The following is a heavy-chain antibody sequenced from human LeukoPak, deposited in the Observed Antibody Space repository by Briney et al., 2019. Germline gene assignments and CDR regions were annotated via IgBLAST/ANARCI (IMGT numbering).Heavy chain of an antibody. Sequence: PGGSLRLSCAVSGFTFSSYWMSWVRQAPGQGLEWVANINQDGSEKYYVDSVKGRFTVSRDNAKNSLYLQMNSLRAEDTAVYYCARGRIGSYWGQGTLVTVSS. J-gene: IGHJ4*02. D-gene: IGHD3-22*01. V-gene: IGHV3-7*04. CDR1: GFTFSSYW. CDR3: ARGRIGSY. CDR2: INQDGSEK.